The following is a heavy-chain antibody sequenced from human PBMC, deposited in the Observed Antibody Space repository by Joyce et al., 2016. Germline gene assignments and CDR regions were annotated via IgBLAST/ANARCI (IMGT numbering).Heavy chain of an antibody. CDR2: INPSDSYT. CDR3: ARRSVEVASWFFDY. V-gene: IGHV5-51*01. J-gene: IGHJ4*02. Sequence: EVLLVQSGAEVKKPGESLRISCTGSGYSFTKYWIGWVRQMPGKGLEWMGSINPSDSYTRYSPSFQGQVTFSADKSLTTAYLQWSGLKASDTALYFCARRSVEVASWFFDYWGQGTLVTVSS. CDR1: GYSFTKYW. D-gene: IGHD6-19*01.